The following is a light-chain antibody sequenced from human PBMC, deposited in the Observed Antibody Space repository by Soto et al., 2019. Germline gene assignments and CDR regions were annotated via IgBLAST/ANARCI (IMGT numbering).Light chain of an antibody. CDR2: GAS. CDR3: QQYGSSPS. CDR1: QSVSSSY. Sequence: EIVLTQSPCTLSLSPGEGATLSCRASQSVSSSYLAWYQQKPGQAPRLLIYGASSRATGIPDRFSGSGSGTDFTLTISRLEPEDFAVYYCQQYGSSPSFGQGTKVDIK. V-gene: IGKV3-20*01. J-gene: IGKJ1*01.